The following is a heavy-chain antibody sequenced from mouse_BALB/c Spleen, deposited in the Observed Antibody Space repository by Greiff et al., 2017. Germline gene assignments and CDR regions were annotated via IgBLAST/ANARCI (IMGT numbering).Heavy chain of an antibody. Sequence: VHLVESGPGLVAPSQSLSITCTVSGFSLTSYGVHWVRQPPGKGLEWLGVIWGGGSTDYNSALKSRLSISKDNSKSQVFLKMNSLQTDDTAMYYCARNLYGNYLDYWGQGTTLTVSS. D-gene: IGHD2-1*01. CDR2: IWGGGST. CDR1: GFSLTSYG. CDR3: ARNLYGNYLDY. V-gene: IGHV2-6-4*01. J-gene: IGHJ2*01.